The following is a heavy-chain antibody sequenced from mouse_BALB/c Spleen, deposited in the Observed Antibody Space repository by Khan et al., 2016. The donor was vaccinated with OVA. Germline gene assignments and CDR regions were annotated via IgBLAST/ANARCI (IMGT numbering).Heavy chain of an antibody. CDR1: GYSFPSGYY. D-gene: IGHD1-1*01. CDR3: ARDYYGSSYYFDY. V-gene: IGHV3-6*02. J-gene: IGHJ2*01. Sequence: VQLKESGPGLVKPSQSLSLTCSVTGYSFPSGYYWNWIRQFPGNKLEWMGYISYDGSNNYNPSLKNRISITRDTSKNQFFLKLNSVTTEDTATYYCARDYYGSSYYFDYWGQGTTLTVSS. CDR2: ISYDGSN.